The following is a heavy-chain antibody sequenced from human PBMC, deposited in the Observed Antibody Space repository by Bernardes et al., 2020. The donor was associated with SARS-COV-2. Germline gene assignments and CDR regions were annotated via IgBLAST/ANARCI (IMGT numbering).Heavy chain of an antibody. CDR2: IYHSGST. CDR3: ARIMMVVYAQNVDGGTDG. CDR1: GYSISRGYY. Sequence: SETLSLTCAVSGYSISRGYYWGWIRQPPGKGLEWIGSIYHSGSTYYNPSLESRVPISVDTSKNQISLQLRSVTAADTAVYYCARIMMVVYAQNVDGGTDGWGKGTTVTVSS. V-gene: IGHV4-38-2*01. J-gene: IGHJ6*04. D-gene: IGHD2-8*02.